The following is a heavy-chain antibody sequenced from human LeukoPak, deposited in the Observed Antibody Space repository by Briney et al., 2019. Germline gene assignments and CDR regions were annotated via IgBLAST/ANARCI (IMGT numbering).Heavy chain of an antibody. CDR1: GFTVSSNY. D-gene: IGHD6-13*01. J-gene: IGHJ4*02. V-gene: IGHV3-66*01. CDR3: AKDPPIGAAAGTILDY. Sequence: GGSLRLSCAASGFTVSSNYMSWVRQAPGKGLEWVSVIYSGGSTYYADSVKGRFTISRDNSKNTLYLQMNSLRAEDTAVYYCAKDPPIGAAAGTILDYWGQGTLVTVSS. CDR2: IYSGGST.